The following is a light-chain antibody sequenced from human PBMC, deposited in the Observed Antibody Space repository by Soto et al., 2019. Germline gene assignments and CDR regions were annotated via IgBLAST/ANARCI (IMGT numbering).Light chain of an antibody. CDR1: QSVLYSSSNKNF. V-gene: IGKV4-1*01. J-gene: IGKJ5*01. CDR3: QQYYTSPPIT. Sequence: DIVMTQSPDSLAVSLGERATINCKSSQSVLYSSSNKNFLAWYQQKPGQPPKLLIYWASIRESGVPDRFSGSGSGTDFTLTISSLQAEDVAVYYCQQYYTSPPITFGQGTRLEIK. CDR2: WAS.